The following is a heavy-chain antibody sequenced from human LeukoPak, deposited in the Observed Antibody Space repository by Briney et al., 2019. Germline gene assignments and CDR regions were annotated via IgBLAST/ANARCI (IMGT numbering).Heavy chain of an antibody. Sequence: ASVKVSCKASGYTFTTYNINWVRQAPGQGLEWMGWISAYNGNTNYAQKLQGRVTMTTDTSTSTAYMELRSLRSDDTAVYYCARDKTDSSTYSWFDPWGQGTLVTVSS. CDR2: ISAYNGNT. D-gene: IGHD6-13*01. V-gene: IGHV1-18*01. CDR3: ARDKTDSSTYSWFDP. J-gene: IGHJ5*02. CDR1: GYTFTTYN.